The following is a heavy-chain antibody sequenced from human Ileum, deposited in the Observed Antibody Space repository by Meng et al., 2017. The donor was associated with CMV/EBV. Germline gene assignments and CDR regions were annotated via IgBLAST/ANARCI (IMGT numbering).Heavy chain of an antibody. J-gene: IGHJ4*02. CDR1: GFTFSSYG. D-gene: IGHD3-22*01. V-gene: IGHV3-30*02. CDR3: AKDTNSYYDSSGYFEY. Sequence: GGSLRLSCAASGFTFSSYGMYWVRQAPGKGLEWVACIRSDGSNKYYPDPVKGRFTISRDNSKNTLYMQMNSLRAKDTAVYYCAKDTNSYYDSSGYFEYWGQGTLVTVSS. CDR2: IRSDGSNK.